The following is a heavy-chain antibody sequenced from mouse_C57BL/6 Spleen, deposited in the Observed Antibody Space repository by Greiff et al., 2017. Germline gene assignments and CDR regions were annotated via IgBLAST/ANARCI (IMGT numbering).Heavy chain of an antibody. J-gene: IGHJ2*01. D-gene: IGHD5-1-1*01. CDR1: GYTFTSYW. V-gene: IGHV1-74*01. CDR3: AMGVYPFDY. CDR2: IHPSDSDT. Sequence: QVQLKESGAELVKPGASVKVSCKASGYTFTSYWMHWVKQRPGQGLEWIGRIHPSDSDTNYNQKFKGKATLTVDKSSSTAYMQLSSLTSEDSAVYYCAMGVYPFDYWGQGTTLTVSS.